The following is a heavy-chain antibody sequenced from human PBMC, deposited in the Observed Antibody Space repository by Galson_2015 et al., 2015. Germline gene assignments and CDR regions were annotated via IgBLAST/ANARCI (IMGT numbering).Heavy chain of an antibody. CDR1: AFAFSIYE. CDR2: ITSTGDTT. V-gene: IGHV3-48*03. CDR3: AKTTVAAGSSWYMDA. J-gene: IGHJ6*03. Sequence: SLRLSCAASAFAFSIYEMNWIRQAPGKGLEWVSYITSTGDTTYYAGSVKGRFTVSRDNAKNSLFLQMNSLRAEDTALYYCAKTTVAAGSSWYMDAWGKGTTVTVSS. D-gene: IGHD4-23*01.